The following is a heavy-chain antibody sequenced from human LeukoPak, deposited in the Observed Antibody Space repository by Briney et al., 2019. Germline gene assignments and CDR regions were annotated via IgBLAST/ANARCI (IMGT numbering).Heavy chain of an antibody. Sequence: ASVKVSCKASGGTFSSYAISWVRQGPGQGLEWMGGIIPIFGTANYAQKFQGRVTITADESTSTAYMELSSLRSEDTAVYYCARERGYCSGGSCYSLDYWGQGTLVTVSS. V-gene: IGHV1-69*01. CDR2: IIPIFGTA. J-gene: IGHJ4*02. CDR1: GGTFSSYA. D-gene: IGHD2-15*01. CDR3: ARERGYCSGGSCYSLDY.